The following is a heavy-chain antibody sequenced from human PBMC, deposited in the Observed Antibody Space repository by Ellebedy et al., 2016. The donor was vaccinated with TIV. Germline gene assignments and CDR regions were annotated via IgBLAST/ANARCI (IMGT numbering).Heavy chain of an antibody. CDR2: INHSGST. V-gene: IGHV4-34*01. J-gene: IGHJ4*02. Sequence: SETLSLTXAAYGGSFSGYYWSWIRQHPGKGLEWIGEINHSGSTNYNPSLKSRVTISVDTSKNQFSLKLSSVTAADTAVYYSARGYCSGGSCHFDYWGQGTLVTVSS. CDR3: ARGYCSGGSCHFDY. CDR1: GGSFSGYY. D-gene: IGHD2-15*01.